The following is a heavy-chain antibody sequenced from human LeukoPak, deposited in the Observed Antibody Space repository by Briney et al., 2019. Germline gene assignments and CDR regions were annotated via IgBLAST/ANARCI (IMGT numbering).Heavy chain of an antibody. CDR3: TRGAYCGGDCYQYYYYMDV. CDR2: IKSKTDGGTT. CDR1: GFTFSNAW. J-gene: IGHJ6*03. V-gene: IGHV3-15*01. Sequence: GGSLRLSCAASGFTFSNAWMSWVRQAPGKGLEWVGRIKSKTDGGTTDYAAPVKGRFTISRDDSKNTLYLQMNSLKTEDTAVYYCTRGAYCGGDCYQYYYYMDVWGKGTTVTISS. D-gene: IGHD2-21*02.